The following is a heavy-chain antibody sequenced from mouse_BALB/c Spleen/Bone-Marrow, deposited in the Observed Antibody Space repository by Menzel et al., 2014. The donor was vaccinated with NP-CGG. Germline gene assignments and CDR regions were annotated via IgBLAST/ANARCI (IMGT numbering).Heavy chain of an antibody. CDR2: IWGGGST. CDR3: ATYGNDVGYAMDY. Sequence: VMLVESGPGLVAPSQSLSITCTVSGFSLSRYSVHWVRQPPGKGLEWLGMIWGGGSTDYNSALKSRLSISKDNSKSQVFLKMNSLQTDDTAMYYCATYGNDVGYAMDYWGQGTSVTVSS. D-gene: IGHD2-10*02. J-gene: IGHJ4*01. CDR1: GFSLSRYS. V-gene: IGHV2-6-4*01.